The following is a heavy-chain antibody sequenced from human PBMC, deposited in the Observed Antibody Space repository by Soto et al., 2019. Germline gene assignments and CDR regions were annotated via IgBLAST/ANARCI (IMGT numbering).Heavy chain of an antibody. CDR3: ARESPESDYYGLDV. V-gene: IGHV1-69*08. CDR2: IIPILGIA. CDR1: GGPFSSYT. Sequence: QVQLGQSGAEVKKPGSSVKVSCKASGGPFSSYTISWVRQAPGQGLEWMGRIIPILGIANYAQKFQGRVTIPAAKSTSTAYMELSSLRSEDTAVYYCARESPESDYYGLDVWGQGTTVTVSS. J-gene: IGHJ6*02.